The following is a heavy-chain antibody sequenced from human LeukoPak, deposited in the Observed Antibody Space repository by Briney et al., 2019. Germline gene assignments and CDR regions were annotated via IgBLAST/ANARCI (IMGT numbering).Heavy chain of an antibody. J-gene: IGHJ4*02. CDR3: AKVFRKDGDFHLFDY. CDR2: ISGSGGST. CDR1: GFTFSSYA. D-gene: IGHD4-17*01. V-gene: IGHV3-23*01. Sequence: GGSLRLSCAASGFTFSSYAMSWVRQAPGKGLEWVSAISGSGGSTYYADSMKGRFTISRDNSKNTLYLQMNSLRAEDTAVYYCAKVFRKDGDFHLFDYWGQGTLVTVSS.